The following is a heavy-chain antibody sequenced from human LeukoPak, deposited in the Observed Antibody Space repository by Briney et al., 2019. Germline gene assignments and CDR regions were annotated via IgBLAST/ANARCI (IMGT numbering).Heavy chain of an antibody. J-gene: IGHJ3*02. CDR3: ARGVFIGRDYYDSSVAFDI. V-gene: IGHV3-33*01. Sequence: PGGSLRLSCAASGFTFSSYGMHWVRQAPGKGLEWVAVIWYDGSNKYYADSVKGRFTISRDNSKNTLYLQMNSLRAEDTAVYYCARGVFIGRDYYDSSVAFDIWGQGTMVTVSS. D-gene: IGHD3-22*01. CDR1: GFTFSSYG. CDR2: IWYDGSNK.